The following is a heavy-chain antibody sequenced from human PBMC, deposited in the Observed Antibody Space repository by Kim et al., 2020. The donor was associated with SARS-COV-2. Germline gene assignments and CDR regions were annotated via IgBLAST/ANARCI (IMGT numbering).Heavy chain of an antibody. J-gene: IGHJ4*02. D-gene: IGHD3-22*01. Sequence: YYAGSVRGLFTISRDNSKHTLYPQMSGLRAEDTAVYFCARDYDSSGYYLYHWGQGTLVTVSS. V-gene: IGHV3-33*01. CDR3: ARDYDSSGYYLYH.